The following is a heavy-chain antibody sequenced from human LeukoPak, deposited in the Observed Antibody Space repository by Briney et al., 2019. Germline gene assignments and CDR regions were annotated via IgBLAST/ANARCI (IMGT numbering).Heavy chain of an antibody. CDR3: ARDPDIAVAGSAPFDY. Sequence: SVKVSCKASGGTFSSYAISWVRQAPGQGLEWMGRITPILGIANYAQKFQGRVTITADKSTSTAYMELSSLRSEDTAVYYCARDPDIAVAGSAPFDYWGQGTLVTVSS. CDR2: ITPILGIA. CDR1: GGTFSSYA. D-gene: IGHD6-19*01. V-gene: IGHV1-69*04. J-gene: IGHJ4*02.